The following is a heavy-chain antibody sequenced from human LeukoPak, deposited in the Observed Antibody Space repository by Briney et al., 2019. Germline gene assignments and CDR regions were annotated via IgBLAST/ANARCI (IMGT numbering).Heavy chain of an antibody. CDR1: GYTFTSYG. D-gene: IGHD5-18*01. J-gene: IGHJ4*02. Sequence: ASVKVSCKASGYTFTSYGICWVRQAPGQGLEWMGWISAYNGNTNYAQKLQGRVTMTTDTSTSTAYMELRSLRSDDTAVYYCARDGEYIDGGIQKDYWGQGTLVTVSS. CDR2: ISAYNGNT. CDR3: ARDGEYIDGGIQKDY. V-gene: IGHV1-18*01.